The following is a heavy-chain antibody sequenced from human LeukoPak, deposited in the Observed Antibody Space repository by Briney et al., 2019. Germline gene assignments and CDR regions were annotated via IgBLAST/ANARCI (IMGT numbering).Heavy chain of an antibody. D-gene: IGHD6-13*01. Sequence: ASVKVSCKASGYTFTSYAMHWVRQAPGQRLEWMGWINAGNGNTKYSQKFQGRVTITRDTSASTAYMELSSLRSEDTAVYYCARELSGSWVYYYYYGMDVWGQGTTVTVSS. CDR2: INAGNGNT. CDR3: ARELSGSWVYYYYYGMDV. V-gene: IGHV1-3*01. CDR1: GYTFTSYA. J-gene: IGHJ6*02.